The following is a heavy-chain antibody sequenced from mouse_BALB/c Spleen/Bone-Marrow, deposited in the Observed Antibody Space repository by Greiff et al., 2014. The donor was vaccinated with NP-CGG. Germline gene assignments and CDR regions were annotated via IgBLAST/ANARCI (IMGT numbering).Heavy chain of an antibody. Sequence: EVKVEESGGGLVKPGGSLKLSCAASGFTFSSYAMSWVRQTPEKRLEWVATISSGGSYTYYADSVKGRFTISRDTAKNTLYLQMSSLRPEDTAIYYCARQDYYGSSPHWYFDVWGAGTTVTVSS. V-gene: IGHV5-9-3*01. CDR3: ARQDYYGSSPHWYFDV. CDR1: GFTFSSYA. D-gene: IGHD1-1*01. CDR2: ISSGGSYT. J-gene: IGHJ1*01.